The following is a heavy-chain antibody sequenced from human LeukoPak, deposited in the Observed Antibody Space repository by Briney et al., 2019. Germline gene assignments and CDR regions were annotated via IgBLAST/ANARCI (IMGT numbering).Heavy chain of an antibody. V-gene: IGHV3-30*02. J-gene: IGHJ5*02. Sequence: GGSLRLSCAASGFTFSSYGMHWVRQAPGKGLEWVAFIRYDGSNKYYADSVKGRFTISRDNSKNTLYLQMNSLRAEDTAVYYCVKVLAAADLHDWFDPWGQGTLVTVSS. CDR1: GFTFSSYG. CDR3: VKVLAAADLHDWFDP. CDR2: IRYDGSNK. D-gene: IGHD6-13*01.